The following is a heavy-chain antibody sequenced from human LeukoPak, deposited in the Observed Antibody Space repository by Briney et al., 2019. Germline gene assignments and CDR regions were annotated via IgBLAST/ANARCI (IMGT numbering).Heavy chain of an antibody. CDR3: ARGYSSSWNGGDFDY. D-gene: IGHD6-13*01. Sequence: SETLSLTCAVYGGSFSGYYWSWIRQPPGKGLEWIGEINHSGSTNYNPSLKGRVTISVDTSKNQFSLKLSSVTAADTAVYYCARGYSSSWNGGDFDYWGQGTLVTVSS. V-gene: IGHV4-34*01. CDR1: GGSFSGYY. CDR2: INHSGST. J-gene: IGHJ4*02.